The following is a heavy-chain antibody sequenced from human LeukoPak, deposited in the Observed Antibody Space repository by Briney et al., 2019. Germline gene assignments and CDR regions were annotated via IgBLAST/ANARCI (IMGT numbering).Heavy chain of an antibody. CDR3: ARGSNYCSSISCHMND. CDR1: GGSISSYY. Sequence: PSETLSLTCTVSGGSISSYYWSWIRQPAGKGLEWIGRIYTSGSTNYNPSLKSRVTMSVDTSKNQFSLKLSSVTAEDTAVYYCARGSNYCSSISCHMNDWGQGTLVTVSS. V-gene: IGHV4-4*07. CDR2: IYTSGST. J-gene: IGHJ4*02. D-gene: IGHD2-2*02.